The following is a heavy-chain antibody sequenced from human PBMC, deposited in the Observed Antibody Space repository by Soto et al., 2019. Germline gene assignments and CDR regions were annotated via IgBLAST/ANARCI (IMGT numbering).Heavy chain of an antibody. D-gene: IGHD3-9*01. CDR3: AKDSSPVLRYFDWLLYSAGFDY. CDR1: GFTFSSYA. CDR2: ISGSGGST. Sequence: SLRLSCAASGFTFSSYAMSWVRQAPGKGLEWVSAISGSGGSTYYADSVKGRFTISRDNTKNTLYLQMNSLRAEDTAVYYCAKDSSPVLRYFDWLLYSAGFDYWGQGTLVTVSS. J-gene: IGHJ4*02. V-gene: IGHV3-23*01.